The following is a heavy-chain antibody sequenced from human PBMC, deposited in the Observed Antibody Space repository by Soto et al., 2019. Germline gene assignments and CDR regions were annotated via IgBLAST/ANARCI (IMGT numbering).Heavy chain of an antibody. Sequence: GGSLRLSCVASGFTFNSLAMSWVRQAPGKGLDWVSGISGSGATTYYADSVKGRFTISRDNSKSTLYLQMNSLRAEDTAVYYCASHYGGSGSSSRVGYYYYGMDVWGQGTTVTVSS. CDR1: GFTFNSLA. CDR3: ASHYGGSGSSSRVGYYYYGMDV. J-gene: IGHJ6*02. V-gene: IGHV3-23*01. CDR2: ISGSGATT. D-gene: IGHD3-10*01.